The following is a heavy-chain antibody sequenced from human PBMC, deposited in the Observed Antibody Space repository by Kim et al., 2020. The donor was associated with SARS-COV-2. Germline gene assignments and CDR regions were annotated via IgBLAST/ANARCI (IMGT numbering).Heavy chain of an antibody. D-gene: IGHD3-10*01. CDR1: GFTFSSYS. J-gene: IGHJ4*02. CDR2: ISSSSSYI. V-gene: IGHV3-21*01. CDR3: ARVRTHVGEYYFDY. Sequence: GGSLRLSCAASGFTFSSYSMNWVRQAPGKGLEWVSSISSSSSYIYYADSVKGRFTISRDNAKNSLYLQMNSLRAEDTAVYYCARVRTHVGEYYFDYWGQGTLVTVSS.